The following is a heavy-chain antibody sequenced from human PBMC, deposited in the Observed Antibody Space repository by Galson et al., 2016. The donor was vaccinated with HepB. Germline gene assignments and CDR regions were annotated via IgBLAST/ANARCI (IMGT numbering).Heavy chain of an antibody. Sequence: SLRLSCAASGFTFTNAWMTWIRQAPGKGLEWVGRIKSKPEGGTTDYAAAVRGRFTISRDEVENTLYLQMNTLKTEDTAVYYCTTESRLWFSDSFSHHHYYGMDVWGQGTTVTVSS. D-gene: IGHD3-10*01. V-gene: IGHV3-15*05. CDR3: TTESRLWFSDSFSHHHYYGMDV. CDR2: IKSKPEGGTT. J-gene: IGHJ6*02. CDR1: GFTFTNAW.